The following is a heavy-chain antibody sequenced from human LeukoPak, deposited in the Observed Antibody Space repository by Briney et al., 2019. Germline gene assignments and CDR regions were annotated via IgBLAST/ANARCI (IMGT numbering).Heavy chain of an antibody. CDR1: GFAFSTYD. CDR3: AKGSGSSGWNDLLGVVDY. D-gene: IGHD6-19*01. CDR2: FSFDGSSE. V-gene: IGHV3-30*18. Sequence: GRSLRLSCAASGFAFSTYDIHWVRQAPGKGLEWVAVFSFDGSSEYYADSVKGRFTVSRDNSKNTLYLQMNSLRDEDTAVYYCAKGSGSSGWNDLLGVVDYWGQGTLVTVSS. J-gene: IGHJ4*02.